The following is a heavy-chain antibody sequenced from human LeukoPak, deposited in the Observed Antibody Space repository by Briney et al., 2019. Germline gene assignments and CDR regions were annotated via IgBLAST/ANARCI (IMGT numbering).Heavy chain of an antibody. CDR3: ARLFKYCSGGSCYSPYLDI. V-gene: IGHV4-38-2*02. D-gene: IGHD2-15*01. J-gene: IGHJ3*02. CDR2: IYHSGST. Sequence: PSETLSLTCTVSGYSISSGYYWGWIRQPPGKGLEWIGSIYHSGSTYYNPSLKSRVTISVDTSKNQFSLKLSSVTAADTAVYYCARLFKYCSGGSCYSPYLDIWGQGTMVTVSS. CDR1: GYSISSGYY.